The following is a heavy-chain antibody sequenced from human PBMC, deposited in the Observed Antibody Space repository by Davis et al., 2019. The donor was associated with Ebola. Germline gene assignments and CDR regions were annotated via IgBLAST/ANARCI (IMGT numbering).Heavy chain of an antibody. CDR3: AKTRCATCHSPDS. J-gene: IGHJ4*02. Sequence: GESLKISCAGSGFTFSTYAMTWVRQAPGKGLEWVSGISGSGGRTDYADSVKGRFTISRDNSKNTLYVQVNSLRAEDTAIYYCAKTRCATCHSPDSWGQGTLVTVSS. CDR1: GFTFSTYA. V-gene: IGHV3-23*01. CDR2: ISGSGGRT.